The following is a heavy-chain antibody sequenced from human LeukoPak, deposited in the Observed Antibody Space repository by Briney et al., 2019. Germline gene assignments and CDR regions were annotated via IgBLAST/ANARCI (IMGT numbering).Heavy chain of an antibody. J-gene: IGHJ4*02. D-gene: IGHD4-17*01. CDR1: GVSISSSNSY. V-gene: IGHV4-39*02. CDR3: ARDRLYGDYHRRTLDY. CDR2: IYYSGNT. Sequence: SETLSLTCTVSGVSISSSNSYWGWIRQPPGKGLEWIGSIYYSGNTYYNASLKSQVSISIDTSKNQFSLRLTSVTAADTAVYYCARDRLYGDYHRRTLDYWGQGTLVTVSS.